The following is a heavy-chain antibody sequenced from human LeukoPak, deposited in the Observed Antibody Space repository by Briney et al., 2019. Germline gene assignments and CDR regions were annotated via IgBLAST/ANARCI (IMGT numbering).Heavy chain of an antibody. V-gene: IGHV5-51*01. J-gene: IGHJ6*02. CDR1: GYSFTSYW. D-gene: IGHD3-3*01. Sequence: GESLKISCKGSGYSFTSYWIGWVRPMPGKGLEWMGIIYPGDSDTRYSPSFQGQVTISADKSISTAYLQWSSLKASDTAMYYCARQSAQYDFWSGYHYYYYGMDVWGQGTTVTVSS. CDR2: IYPGDSDT. CDR3: ARQSAQYDFWSGYHYYYYGMDV.